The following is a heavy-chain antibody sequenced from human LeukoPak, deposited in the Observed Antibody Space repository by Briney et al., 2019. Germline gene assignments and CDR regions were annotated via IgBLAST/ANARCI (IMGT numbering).Heavy chain of an antibody. CDR3: ARVDSSGYYGNSFDY. D-gene: IGHD3-22*01. J-gene: IGHJ4*02. CDR2: IIPILGIA. V-gene: IGHV1-69*04. Sequence: SVKVSCKASGYTFTGYYMHWVRQAPGQGLEWMGRIIPILGIANYAQKFQGRVTITADKSTSTAYMELSSLRSEDTAVYYCARVDSSGYYGNSFDYWGQGTLVTVSS. CDR1: GYTFTGYY.